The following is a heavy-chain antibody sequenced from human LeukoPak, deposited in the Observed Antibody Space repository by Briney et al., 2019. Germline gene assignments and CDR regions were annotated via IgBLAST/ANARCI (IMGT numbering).Heavy chain of an antibody. V-gene: IGHV3-23*01. CDR2: ITGSGDNI. D-gene: IGHD5-24*01. J-gene: IGHJ4*02. CDR1: GFTFDDYA. Sequence: PGGSLRLSCAASGFTFDDYAMHWVRQAPGKGLEWVSGITGSGDNIYNADSVKGRFTISRDNSKDTLWLQMNSLRAEDTAVYYCAKHRDGYIHYWGQGTLVTVSS. CDR3: AKHRDGYIHY.